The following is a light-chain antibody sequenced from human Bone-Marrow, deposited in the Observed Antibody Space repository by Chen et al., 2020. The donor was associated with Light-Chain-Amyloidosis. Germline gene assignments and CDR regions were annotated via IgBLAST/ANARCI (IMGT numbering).Light chain of an antibody. CDR2: GSS. CDR3: QQYGTSPLT. CDR1: QTISSNY. V-gene: IGKV3-20*01. J-gene: IGKJ4*01. Sequence: EIVLTQSPGTLSLSPGEGANLSCRASQTISSNYLTWYQQKFGQAPRLLIYGSSSRATGIPDRFTGSGSGTDFPLTSNRLEPEDFAMYYCQQYGTSPLTFGGGTKVEIK.